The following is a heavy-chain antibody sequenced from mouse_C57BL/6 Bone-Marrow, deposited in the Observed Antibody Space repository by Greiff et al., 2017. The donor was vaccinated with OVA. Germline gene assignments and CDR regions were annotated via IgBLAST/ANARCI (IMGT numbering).Heavy chain of an antibody. CDR1: GYTFTSYW. V-gene: IGHV1-5*01. J-gene: IGHJ3*01. D-gene: IGHD1-1*01. CDR3: TRSITAWFAY. Sequence: EVQLQESGTVLARPGASVKMSCKTSGYTFTSYWMHWVKQRPGQGLEWIGAIYPGNSDTSYNQKFKGKAKLTAVTSASTAYMELSSLTNEDSAVYYGTRSITAWFAYWGQGTLVTGSA. CDR2: IYPGNSDT.